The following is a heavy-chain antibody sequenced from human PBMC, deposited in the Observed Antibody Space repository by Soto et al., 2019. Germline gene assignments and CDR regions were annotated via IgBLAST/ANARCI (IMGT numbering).Heavy chain of an antibody. CDR2: IYYSGST. D-gene: IGHD2-8*01. V-gene: IGHV4-31*03. Sequence: QVQLQESGPGLVKPSQTLSLTCTVSGGSISSGGYYWSWIRQHPGMGLEWIGYIYYSGSTYYNPSSTSRVTLSVDTSKNQYSLQLGSVTAADTAVYYCPSVLLGKGRYFDLWGRGTLVTVSS. CDR3: PSVLLGKGRYFDL. CDR1: GGSISSGGYY. J-gene: IGHJ2*01.